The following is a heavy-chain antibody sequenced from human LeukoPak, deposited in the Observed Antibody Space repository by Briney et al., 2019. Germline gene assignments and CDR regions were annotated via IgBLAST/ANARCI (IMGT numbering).Heavy chain of an antibody. CDR3: AKGDKDGSGSYYGDYYYYIDV. CDR2: ISGSGGST. Sequence: GGSLTLSCAASGFTFNNYAMSWVRQAPGKGLEWVWGISGSGGSTNYADSVKGRFTTSRDNSKNTLYLQMNSLRAEDTAVYYCAKGDKDGSGSYYGDYYYYIDVWGKGTTVTVSS. D-gene: IGHD3-10*01. CDR1: GFTFNNYA. V-gene: IGHV3-23*01. J-gene: IGHJ6*03.